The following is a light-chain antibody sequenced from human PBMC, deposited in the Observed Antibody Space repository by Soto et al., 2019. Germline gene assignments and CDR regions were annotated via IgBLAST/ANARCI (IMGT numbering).Light chain of an antibody. CDR2: GAS. V-gene: IGKV3-15*01. CDR1: QSVSSN. CDR3: QQYNNWPPFT. Sequence: EIVMTHSPATLSVSPGEIATLSSRASQSVSSNLAWYRQRPGQAPRLLISGASTRATGIQARFSGSGSGTEFTLTISSLQSEDFGGYYCQQYNNWPPFTCGRGTKVDIK. J-gene: IGKJ3*01.